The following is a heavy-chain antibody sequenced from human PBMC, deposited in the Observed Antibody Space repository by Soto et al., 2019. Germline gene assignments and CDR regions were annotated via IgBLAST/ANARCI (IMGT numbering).Heavy chain of an antibody. CDR3: ARHVLRFLEWLPPLHMDLDY. CDR1: GFTFSSYG. D-gene: IGHD3-3*01. J-gene: IGHJ4*02. CDR2: ISYDGSNK. Sequence: QVQLVESGGGVVQPGRSLRLSCAASGFTFSSYGMHWVRQAPGKGLEWVAGISYDGSNKYYADSVKGRFTISRDNSKNTQYLQMNSLRAEDTAVYYGARHVLRFLEWLPPLHMDLDYWGQGTLVTVSS. V-gene: IGHV3-30*03.